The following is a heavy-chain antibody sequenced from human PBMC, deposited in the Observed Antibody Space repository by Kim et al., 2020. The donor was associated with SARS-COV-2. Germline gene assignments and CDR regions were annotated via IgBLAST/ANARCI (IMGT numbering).Heavy chain of an antibody. CDR1: GYTFTSYG. J-gene: IGHJ6*02. CDR3: ARGQGEQWLSRYYYYGMDV. CDR2: ISAYNGNT. D-gene: IGHD6-19*01. V-gene: IGHV1-18*01. Sequence: ASVKVSCKASGYTFTSYGISWVRQAPGQGLEWMGWISAYNGNTNYAQKLQGRVTMTTDTSTSTAYMELGSLRSDDTAVYYCARGQGEQWLSRYYYYGMDVWGQGTTVTVSS.